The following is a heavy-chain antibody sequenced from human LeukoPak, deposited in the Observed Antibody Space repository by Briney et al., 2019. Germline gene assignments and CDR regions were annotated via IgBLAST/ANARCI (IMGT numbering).Heavy chain of an antibody. Sequence: GASVTVSCKASGGTFSSYAISWVRQAPGQGLEWMGRIIPILGIANYAQKFQGRVTITADKSTSTAYMELSSLRSEDTAVYYCARELGAAARSDYWGQGTLVTVSS. CDR1: GGTFSSYA. J-gene: IGHJ4*02. V-gene: IGHV1-69*04. CDR2: IIPILGIA. D-gene: IGHD6-13*01. CDR3: ARELGAAARSDY.